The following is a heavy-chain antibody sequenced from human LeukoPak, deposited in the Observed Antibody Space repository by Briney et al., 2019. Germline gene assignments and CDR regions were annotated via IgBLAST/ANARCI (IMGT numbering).Heavy chain of an antibody. CDR3: ARLDYYGSGSYGLSFDY. CDR2: ISYSGST. CDR1: GGSISSGSYY. V-gene: IGHV4-39*01. J-gene: IGHJ4*02. D-gene: IGHD3-10*01. Sequence: SETLSLTCTVSGGSISSGSYYWGWIRQPPGKGLEWIGSISYSGSTYYNPSLKSRVTISVDTSKNQFSLKLSSVTAADTAVYYCARLDYYGSGSYGLSFDYWGQGTLVTVSS.